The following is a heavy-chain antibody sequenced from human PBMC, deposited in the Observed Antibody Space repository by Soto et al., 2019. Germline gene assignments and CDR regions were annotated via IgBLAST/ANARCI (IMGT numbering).Heavy chain of an antibody. V-gene: IGHV3-53*01. CDR1: GFTVSSNY. D-gene: IGHD3-10*01. J-gene: IGHJ2*01. CDR2: IYSGGST. Sequence: GGSLRLSCAASGFTVSSNYMSWVRQAPGKGLEWVSVIYSGGSTYYADSVKGRFTISRDNSKNTLYLQMNSLRAEDTAVYYCASALRVRRNCYLDLWGGGPLVTVSS. CDR3: ASALRVRRNCYLDL.